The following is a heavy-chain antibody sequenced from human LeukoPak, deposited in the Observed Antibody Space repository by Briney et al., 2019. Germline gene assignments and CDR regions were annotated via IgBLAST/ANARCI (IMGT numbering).Heavy chain of an antibody. J-gene: IGHJ4*02. Sequence: SETLSLTCTVSGGSISSSSYYWGWIRQPPGKGLEWIGSIYYSGSTYYNPSLKSRVTISVDTSKNQFSLKLSSVTAADTAVYYCATFVVTAIPLFDYWGQGTLVTVSS. D-gene: IGHD2-21*02. CDR2: IYYSGST. V-gene: IGHV4-39*01. CDR3: ATFVVTAIPLFDY. CDR1: GGSISSSSYY.